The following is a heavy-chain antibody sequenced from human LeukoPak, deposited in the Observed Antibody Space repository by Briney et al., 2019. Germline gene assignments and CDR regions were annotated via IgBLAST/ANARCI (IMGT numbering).Heavy chain of an antibody. CDR2: ISYDGSNK. CDR1: GFTFSSYA. D-gene: IGHD6-13*01. Sequence: GGSLRLSCAASGFTFSSYAMHWVRQAPGKGLEWVAVISYDGSNKYYADSVKGRFTISRDNSKNTLYLRMNSLRAEDTAVYYCARDEIRIAAAGFYFDYWGQGTLVTVSS. CDR3: ARDEIRIAAAGFYFDY. V-gene: IGHV3-30*04. J-gene: IGHJ4*02.